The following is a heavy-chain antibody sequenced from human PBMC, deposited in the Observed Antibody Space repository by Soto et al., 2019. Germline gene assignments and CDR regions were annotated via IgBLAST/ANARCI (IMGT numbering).Heavy chain of an antibody. Sequence: PGGSLRLSCAASGFTFSGSAMHWVRQASGKGLEWVGRIRSKANSYATAYAASVKGRFTISRDDSKNTAYLQMNSLKTEDTAVYYCTRLGDGFWRGYYTGFDYWGQGTLVTLSS. CDR3: TRLGDGFWRGYYTGFDY. CDR2: IRSKANSYAT. D-gene: IGHD3-3*01. J-gene: IGHJ4*02. CDR1: GFTFSGSA. V-gene: IGHV3-73*01.